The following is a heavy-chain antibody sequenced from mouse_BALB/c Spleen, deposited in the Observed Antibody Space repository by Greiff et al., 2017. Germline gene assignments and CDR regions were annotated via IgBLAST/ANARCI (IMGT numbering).Heavy chain of an antibody. CDR3: ARDIYYGYPLFAY. CDR2: ISDGGSYT. CDR1: GFTFSDYY. V-gene: IGHV5-4*02. Sequence: EVKLMESGGGLVKPGGSLKLSCAASGFTFSDYYMYWVRQTPEKRLEWVATISDGGSYTYYPDSVKGRFTISRDNAKNNLYLQMSSLKSEDTAMYYCARDIYYGYPLFAYWGQETLVTVSA. D-gene: IGHD2-2*01. J-gene: IGHJ3*01.